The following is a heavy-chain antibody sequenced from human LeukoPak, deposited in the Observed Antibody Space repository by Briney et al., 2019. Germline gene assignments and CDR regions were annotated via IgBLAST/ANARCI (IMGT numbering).Heavy chain of an antibody. Sequence: GGSLRLSCAASEFSVGSNYMTWVRQAPGKGLEWVSLIYSGGSTYYADSVKGRFTISRDNSKNTLYLQMNSLRTEDTAVYYCARARLHHRSFDLKTSYYFDYWGQGTLVTVSS. CDR3: ARARLHHRSFDLKTSYYFDY. D-gene: IGHD6-25*01. V-gene: IGHV3-66*01. J-gene: IGHJ4*02. CDR2: IYSGGST. CDR1: EFSVGSNY.